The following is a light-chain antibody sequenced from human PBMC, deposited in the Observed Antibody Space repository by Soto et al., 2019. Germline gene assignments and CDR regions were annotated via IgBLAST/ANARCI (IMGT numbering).Light chain of an antibody. CDR1: SDDIGAFKY. CDR2: EVT. CDR3: SAYAGFNNLL. Sequence: QSVLTQPPSASGSPGESVTISCTGSSDDIGAFKYVSWFQQFPGKAPKLIIYEVTERPSGVSGRFSGSKSDNTASLTVSGXXXXDEAIYFCSAYAGFNNLLFGGGTKVTVL. J-gene: IGLJ2*01. V-gene: IGLV2-8*01.